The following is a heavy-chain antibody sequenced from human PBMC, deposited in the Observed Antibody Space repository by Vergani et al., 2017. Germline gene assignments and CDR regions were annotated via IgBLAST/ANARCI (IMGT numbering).Heavy chain of an antibody. CDR1: GGSISSGDYY. CDR3: ARDYYGSVSYYKNWFDP. J-gene: IGHJ5*02. D-gene: IGHD3-10*01. V-gene: IGHV4-30-4*08. Sequence: QVQLQESGPGLVKPSQTLSLTCTVSGGSISSGDYYWSWIRQPPGKGLEWIGYIYYSGSTYYNPSLKSRVTISVDTSKNQFSLKLSSVTAADTAMYYCARDYYGSVSYYKNWFDPWSQGTLVTVSS. CDR2: IYYSGST.